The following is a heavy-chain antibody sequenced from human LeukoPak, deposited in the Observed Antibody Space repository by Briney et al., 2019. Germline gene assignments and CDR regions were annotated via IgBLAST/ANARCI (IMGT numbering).Heavy chain of an antibody. CDR1: GGSISSYY. J-gene: IGHJ3*02. CDR2: IYYSGST. Sequence: SETLSLTCTVSGGSISSYYWSWIRQPPGKGLEWIGYIYYSGSTNYNPSLKSRVTISVDTSKNQFSLKLSSVTAADTAVYYCTGFVVVAADAFDIWGQGTMVTVSS. V-gene: IGHV4-59*01. D-gene: IGHD2-15*01. CDR3: TGFVVVAADAFDI.